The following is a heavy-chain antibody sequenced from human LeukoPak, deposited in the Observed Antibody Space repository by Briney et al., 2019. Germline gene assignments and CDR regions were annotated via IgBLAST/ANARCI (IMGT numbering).Heavy chain of an antibody. CDR2: INPNSGGT. D-gene: IGHD2-15*01. V-gene: IGHV1-2*02. CDR3: ARGSTYCSGGSCYLGIIDY. Sequence: ASVKVSCKASGYTFTSYGISWVRQAPGQGLEWMGWINPNSGGTNYAQKFQGRVTMTRDTSISTAYMELSRLRSDDTAVYYCARGSTYCSGGSCYLGIIDYWGQGTLVTVSS. CDR1: GYTFTSYG. J-gene: IGHJ4*01.